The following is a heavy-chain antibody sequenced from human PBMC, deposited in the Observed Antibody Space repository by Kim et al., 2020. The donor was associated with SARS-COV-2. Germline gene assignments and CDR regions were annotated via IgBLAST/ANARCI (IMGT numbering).Heavy chain of an antibody. J-gene: IGHJ4*02. Sequence: GGSLRLSCAASGFTFSGNSMSWVRQAPGKGLEWISYISGSGSATHYADSVKGRFTISRDNSKNTLFLQMSSLRAEDTAIYYCAKDHQPGNGWTFDYWGQGALVTVSS. CDR1: GFTFSGNS. CDR3: AKDHQPGNGWTFDY. V-gene: IGHV3-23*01. CDR2: ISGSGSAT. D-gene: IGHD6-19*01.